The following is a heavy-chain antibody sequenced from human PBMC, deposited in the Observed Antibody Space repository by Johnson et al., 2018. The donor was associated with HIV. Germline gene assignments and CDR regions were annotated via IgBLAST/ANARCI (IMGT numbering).Heavy chain of an antibody. D-gene: IGHD4-23*01. CDR1: GFTFDDYG. J-gene: IGHJ3*02. CDR3: ARRVYGGNSFPAFDI. Sequence: VQLVESGGGLVQPGGSLRLSCAASGFTFDDYGMSWVRQGPYVDSVKGRFTISRDNSKNTLYLQMNSLRAEDTAVYYCARRVYGGNSFPAFDIWGQGTMVIVSP. V-gene: IGHV3-20*04.